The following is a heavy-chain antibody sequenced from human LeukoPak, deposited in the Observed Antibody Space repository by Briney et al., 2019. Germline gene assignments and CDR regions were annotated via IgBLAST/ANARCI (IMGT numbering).Heavy chain of an antibody. J-gene: IGHJ6*03. CDR3: ARDPYSGSYSADVYYYMDV. D-gene: IGHD1-26*01. CDR2: TTSSSSYI. V-gene: IGHV3-21*06. CDR1: GFTFSSYN. Sequence: GGSLRLSCAASGFTFSSYNMNWVRQAPGKGLEWVSSTTSSSSYIYYADSVKGRFTISRDNAKNSLYLQMNSLTAEDTAVYYCARDPYSGSYSADVYYYMDVWGKGTTVTVSS.